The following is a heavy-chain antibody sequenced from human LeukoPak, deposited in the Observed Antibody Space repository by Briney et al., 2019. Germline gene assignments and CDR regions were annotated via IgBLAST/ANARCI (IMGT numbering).Heavy chain of an antibody. CDR2: IYYSGST. J-gene: IGHJ3*02. CDR3: ARFKRDTAVIFAFDI. CDR1: GGSISSYY. V-gene: IGHV4-59*01. Sequence: SETLSLTCTVSGGSISSYYWSWIRQPPGKGLEWIGYIYYSGSTNYNPSLKSRVTISVDTSKNQFSLKLSSVTAADTAVYYCARFKRDTAVIFAFDIWGQGTMVTVSS. D-gene: IGHD5-18*01.